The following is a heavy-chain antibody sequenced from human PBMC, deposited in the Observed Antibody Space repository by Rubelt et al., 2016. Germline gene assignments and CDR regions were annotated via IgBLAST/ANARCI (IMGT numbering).Heavy chain of an antibody. J-gene: IGHJ5*02. CDR3: ANRVTP. CDR2: MHPTRGNT. V-gene: IGHV1-8*01. CDR1: GYTFTSYD. Sequence: QVQLVQSGAEVKRHGASVKVSCKASGYTFTSYDITWARQATGQGLEWMGWMHPTRGNTGYTQKFQGRVTMTRNTSIDTAYMGLSSLGSEDTVVYYCANRVTPWGQGTLVTVSS.